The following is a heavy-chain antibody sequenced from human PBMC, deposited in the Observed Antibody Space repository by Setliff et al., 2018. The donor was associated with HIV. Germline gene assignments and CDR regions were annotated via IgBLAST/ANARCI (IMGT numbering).Heavy chain of an antibody. CDR1: GITFSNYA. Sequence: GGSLRLSCAASGITFSNYAMHWVRQAPGKGLEWVAVISYDENNKYYADSVKGRFTISRDNSKNTLYLQMNSLRVEDTAVYYCVKVFRSYISRTHYYYLDVWGRGTMVTVSS. V-gene: IGHV3-30*01. J-gene: IGHJ6*03. D-gene: IGHD3-10*02. CDR3: VKVFRSYISRTHYYYLDV. CDR2: ISYDENNK.